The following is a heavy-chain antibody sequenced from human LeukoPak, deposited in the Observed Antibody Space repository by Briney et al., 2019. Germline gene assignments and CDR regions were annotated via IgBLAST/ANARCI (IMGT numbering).Heavy chain of an antibody. D-gene: IGHD5-18*01. J-gene: IGHJ2*01. CDR1: GYTFTSYD. V-gene: IGHV1-8*02. Sequence: ASVKVSCKVSGYTFTSYDINWVRQVTGQGLEWMGWINPNSGGTNYAQKFQGRVTMTEDTSTDTAYMELSSLRSEDTAVYYCATPFRVSYGRYWYFDLWGRGTLVTVSS. CDR2: INPNSGGT. CDR3: ATPFRVSYGRYWYFDL.